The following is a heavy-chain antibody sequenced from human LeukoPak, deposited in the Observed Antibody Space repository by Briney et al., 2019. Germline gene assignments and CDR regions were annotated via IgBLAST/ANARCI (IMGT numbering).Heavy chain of an antibody. V-gene: IGHV1-69*13. CDR2: IIPIFGTA. D-gene: IGHD5-18*01. CDR3: ARVRIQLWFSTFDP. J-gene: IGHJ5*02. CDR1: GGTFSSYA. Sequence: ASVKVSCKASGGTFSSYAISWVRQAPGQGLEWMGGIIPIFGTANYAQKFQGIVTITADESTSTAYMELSSLRSEDTAVYYCARVRIQLWFSTFDPWGQGTLVTVSS.